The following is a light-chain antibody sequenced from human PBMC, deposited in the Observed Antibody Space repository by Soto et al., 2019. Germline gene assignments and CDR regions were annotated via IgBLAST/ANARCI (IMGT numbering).Light chain of an antibody. CDR3: QQYNSYS. CDR2: GAS. J-gene: IGKJ1*01. CDR1: QSVSSS. V-gene: IGKV3-20*01. Sequence: EIVLTQSPGTLSLSPGERATLFCRASQSVSSSLAWYQQKAGQAPRLVIYGASSRATGIPDRFSGSGSGTEFTLTISSLQPDDFATYYCQQYNSYSFGQGTKVDIK.